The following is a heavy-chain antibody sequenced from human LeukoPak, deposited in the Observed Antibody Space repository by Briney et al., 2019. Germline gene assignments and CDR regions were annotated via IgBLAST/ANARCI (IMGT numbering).Heavy chain of an antibody. CDR3: AKDHYYYDSSGYSDI. Sequence: GALRLSCAASGFSFSSYSMNWVRQAPGKGLEWVSAISGSGGSTYYADSVKGRFTISRDNSKNTLYLQMNSLRAEDTAVYYCAKDHYYYDSSGYSDIWGQGTMVTVSS. CDR1: GFSFSSYS. D-gene: IGHD3-22*01. V-gene: IGHV3-23*01. J-gene: IGHJ3*02. CDR2: ISGSGGST.